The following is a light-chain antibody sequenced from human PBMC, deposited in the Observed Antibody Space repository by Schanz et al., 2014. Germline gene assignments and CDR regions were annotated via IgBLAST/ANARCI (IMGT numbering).Light chain of an antibody. J-gene: IGLJ3*02. V-gene: IGLV1-51*01. CDR1: SSNIGKNY. CDR2: DNN. CDR3: GTWDSSLSERV. Sequence: QSVLTQPPSVSAAPGQKVTISCSGSSSNIGKNYVSWYQQLPGTAPKLLIYDNNNRPSRIPDRFSGSKSGTSATLDITGLQTGDEADYYCGTWDSSLSERVFGGGTKLTVL.